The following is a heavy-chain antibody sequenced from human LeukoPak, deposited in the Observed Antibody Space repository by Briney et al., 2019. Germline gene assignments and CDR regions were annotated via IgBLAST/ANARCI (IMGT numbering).Heavy chain of an antibody. Sequence: GGSLRLSRAASGFTFSSYSMNWVRQAPGKGLEWVSSISSSSSYIYYADSVKGRFTISRDNAKNSLYLQMNSLRAEDTAVYYCATRVVVTAMGSFDYWGQGTLVTVSS. J-gene: IGHJ4*02. CDR2: ISSSSSYI. CDR3: ATRVVVTAMGSFDY. D-gene: IGHD2-21*02. CDR1: GFTFSSYS. V-gene: IGHV3-21*01.